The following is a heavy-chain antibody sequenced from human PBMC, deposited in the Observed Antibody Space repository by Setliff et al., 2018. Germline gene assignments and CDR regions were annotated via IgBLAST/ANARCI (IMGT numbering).Heavy chain of an antibody. V-gene: IGHV3-33*06. CDR2: TWYDGTTK. CDR1: GFTFNNTW. D-gene: IGHD6-19*01. J-gene: IGHJ4*02. Sequence: PGGSLRLSCAVSGFTFNNTWMNWVRQAPGKGLEWVAGTWYDGTTKYYADSVKGRFTISRDNSRNTLYLQMDSLRADDTAVYFCAKDVGLGSGWSYFDYWGQGALVTVSS. CDR3: AKDVGLGSGWSYFDY.